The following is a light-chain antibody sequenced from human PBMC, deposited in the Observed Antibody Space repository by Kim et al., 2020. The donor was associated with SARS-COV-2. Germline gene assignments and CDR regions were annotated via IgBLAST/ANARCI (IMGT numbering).Light chain of an antibody. CDR2: AAS. J-gene: IGKJ5*01. V-gene: IGKV1-16*02. CDR1: QDVNIY. CDR3: QQYKSYPPT. Sequence: AYIGDRVTITCRASQDVNIYLAWFQQKPGKAPKSLIYAASSLQTGVPSKFSGSGSKTDFTLTIVNLQPEDFAIYYCQQYKSYPPTFGQGTRLEIK.